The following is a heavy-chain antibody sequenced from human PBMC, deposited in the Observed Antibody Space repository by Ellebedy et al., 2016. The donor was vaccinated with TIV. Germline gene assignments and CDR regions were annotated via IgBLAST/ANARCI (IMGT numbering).Heavy chain of an antibody. D-gene: IGHD2-15*01. Sequence: AASVKVSCKASGYTFTSYGISWVRQAPGQGLEWMGWISAYNGNTNYAQKLQGRVTMTTDTSTSTAYMELSSLRSEDTAVYYCARLRDIVVVVAASDYYYGMDVWGQGTTVTVSS. CDR3: ARLRDIVVVVAASDYYYGMDV. CDR2: ISAYNGNT. V-gene: IGHV1-18*04. J-gene: IGHJ6*02. CDR1: GYTFTSYG.